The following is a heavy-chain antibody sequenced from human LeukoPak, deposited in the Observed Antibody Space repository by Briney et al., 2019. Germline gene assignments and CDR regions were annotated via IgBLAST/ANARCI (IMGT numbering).Heavy chain of an antibody. CDR3: ARGDFWSGYQGEGYFDY. J-gene: IGHJ4*02. V-gene: IGHV1-46*01. CDR2: INPSGGST. Sequence: ASVKVSCKASGYTFTSYYMHWVRQAPGQGLEWMGIINPSGGSTSYAQKFQGRVTMTRDTSTSTVYMELSSLRSEDTAVYYCARGDFWSGYQGEGYFDYWGQGTLVTVSS. D-gene: IGHD3-3*01. CDR1: GYTFTSYY.